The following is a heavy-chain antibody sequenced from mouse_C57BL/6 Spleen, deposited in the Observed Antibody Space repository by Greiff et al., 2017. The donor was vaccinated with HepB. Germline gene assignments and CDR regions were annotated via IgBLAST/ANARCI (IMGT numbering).Heavy chain of an antibody. V-gene: IGHV1-50*01. CDR3: AGLRGFAY. CDR2: IDPSDSYT. D-gene: IGHD1-1*01. J-gene: IGHJ3*01. CDR1: GYTFTSYW. Sequence: QVQLQQPGAELVKPGASVKLSCKASGYTFTSYWMQWVKQRPGQGLEWIGEIDPSDSYTNYNQKFKGKATLTVDTSSSTAYMQLSSLTSEDSAVYYCAGLRGFAYWGQGTLVTVSA.